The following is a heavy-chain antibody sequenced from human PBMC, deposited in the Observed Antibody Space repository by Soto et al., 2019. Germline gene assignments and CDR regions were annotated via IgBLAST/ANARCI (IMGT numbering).Heavy chain of an antibody. D-gene: IGHD4-17*01. V-gene: IGHV2-5*02. CDR1: GFSLSTSGVG. Sequence: QITLKESGPTLVKPTQTLTLTCTFSGFSLSTSGVGVGWIRQPPGKALEWLAVIYWDDYKHYSPSLKSRLTXXKXTSKNQVVLTMTNMDPVDTATYYCAHKGYGDYPLDYWGQGTLLTVSS. CDR3: AHKGYGDYPLDY. CDR2: IYWDDYK. J-gene: IGHJ4*02.